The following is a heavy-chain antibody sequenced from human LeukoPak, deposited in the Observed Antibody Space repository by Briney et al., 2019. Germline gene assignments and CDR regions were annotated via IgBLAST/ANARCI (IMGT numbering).Heavy chain of an antibody. J-gene: IGHJ4*02. CDR3: ARDLIVGTTYFDY. CDR2: ISTSGSPI. Sequence: GGSLRLSCAASGFMFRDYYMSWMRQAPGKGLDWVSYISTSGSPIYYADSVKGRFTISRDNAKNSLFLQMNSLRAEDTAVYYCARDLIVGTTYFDYWGQGTLVTVSS. CDR1: GFMFRDYY. D-gene: IGHD1-26*01. V-gene: IGHV3-11*04.